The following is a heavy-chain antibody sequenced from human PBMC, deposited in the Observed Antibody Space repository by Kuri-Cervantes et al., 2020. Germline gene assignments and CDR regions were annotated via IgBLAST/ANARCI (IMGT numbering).Heavy chain of an antibody. CDR2: ISSSSGYI. V-gene: IGHV3-21*01. CDR3: AKDREGFIDY. CDR1: GFTFSSYS. D-gene: IGHD1-26*01. J-gene: IGHJ4*02. Sequence: GESLKISCAASGFTFSSYSMNWVRQAPGKGLEWVSSISSSSGYIYYADSVKGRFTISRDNAKNSLYLQMNSLRAEDTAVYYCAKDREGFIDYWGQGTLVTVSS.